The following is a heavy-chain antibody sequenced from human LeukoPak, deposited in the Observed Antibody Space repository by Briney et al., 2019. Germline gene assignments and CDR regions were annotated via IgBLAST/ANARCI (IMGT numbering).Heavy chain of an antibody. Sequence: SVKVSCKASGYTFTSYYMHWVRQAPGQGLEWMGIINPSGGSTSYAQKFQGRVTMTRDTSTSTVYMELSSLRSEDTAVYYCARASPREYSSGWYPPGWDYYYYMDVWGKGTTVTVSS. D-gene: IGHD6-19*01. J-gene: IGHJ6*03. CDR1: GYTFTSYY. CDR2: INPSGGST. V-gene: IGHV1-46*01. CDR3: ARASPREYSSGWYPPGWDYYYYMDV.